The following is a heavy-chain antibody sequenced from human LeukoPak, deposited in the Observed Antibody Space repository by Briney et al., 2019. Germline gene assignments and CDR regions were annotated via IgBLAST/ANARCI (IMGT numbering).Heavy chain of an antibody. D-gene: IGHD4/OR15-4a*01. V-gene: IGHV3-74*03. Sequence: PGGSLRLACAASGLTFSTYAMSWVRQAPGKGLVWVSLIRSDGSSTTYADSVKGRVTISRDSAKNTLYLQMNSLRVEDTAVYYCAPIGAGYWGQGTLVTVSS. CDR3: APIGAGY. CDR1: GLTFSTYA. CDR2: IRSDGSST. J-gene: IGHJ4*02.